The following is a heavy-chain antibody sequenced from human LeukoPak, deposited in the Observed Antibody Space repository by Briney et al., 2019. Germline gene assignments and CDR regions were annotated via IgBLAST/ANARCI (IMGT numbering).Heavy chain of an antibody. J-gene: IGHJ3*02. CDR1: GYTISSNNW. V-gene: IGHV4-28*01. D-gene: IGHD6-19*01. CDR3: ARNQAVAANRGAFDI. CDR2: IYYSGST. Sequence: SETLSLTCAVSGYTISSNNWWAWIRQPPGKGLEGIGYIYYSGSTYYNPYNPSLTSRVTMSVDTSKNQFSLKLDSVTEKDTAMYYCARNQAVAANRGAFDIWGQGTMVTVSS.